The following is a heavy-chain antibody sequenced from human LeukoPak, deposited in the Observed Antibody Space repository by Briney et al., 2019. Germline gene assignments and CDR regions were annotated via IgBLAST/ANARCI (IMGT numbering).Heavy chain of an antibody. D-gene: IGHD6-13*01. J-gene: IGHJ5*02. CDR2: INHSGST. V-gene: IGHV4-34*01. Sequence: PSETLSLTCAVYGGSFSGYYWSWIRQPPGKGLEWIGEINHSGSTNYNPSLKSRVTISVDTSKNQFSLKLSSVTAADTAVYYCARLEIAAAANNWFDPWGQGTLVTVSS. CDR3: ARLEIAAAANNWFDP. CDR1: GGSFSGYY.